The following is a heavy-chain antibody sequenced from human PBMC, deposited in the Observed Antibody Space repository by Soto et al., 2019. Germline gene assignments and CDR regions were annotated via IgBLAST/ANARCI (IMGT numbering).Heavy chain of an antibody. Sequence: SETLSLTCAVYGGSFIGYYWSWIRQPPGKGLEWIGEVNPTGSTKYNPSLESRVTISVDTSKNQFSLNLNSVTAADTALYYCARSREQWLVDAFDIWGQGTMVTVS. CDR1: GGSFIGYY. CDR3: ARSREQWLVDAFDI. J-gene: IGHJ3*02. V-gene: IGHV4-34*01. CDR2: VNPTGST. D-gene: IGHD6-19*01.